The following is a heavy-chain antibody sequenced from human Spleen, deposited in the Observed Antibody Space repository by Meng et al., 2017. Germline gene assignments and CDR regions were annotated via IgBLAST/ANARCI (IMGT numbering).Heavy chain of an antibody. CDR1: CGSFSGYY. Sequence: QVQLQQWGERLVKPSESLSITCAVYCGSFSGYYWRWIRQPPGKGLEWIGEINHSGSTNYNPSLKSRVTISVDTSKNQFSLKLSSVTAADSAVYYCARGPTTMAHDFDYWGQGTLVTVSS. V-gene: IGHV4-34*01. J-gene: IGHJ4*02. D-gene: IGHD4-11*01. CDR2: INHSGST. CDR3: ARGPTTMAHDFDY.